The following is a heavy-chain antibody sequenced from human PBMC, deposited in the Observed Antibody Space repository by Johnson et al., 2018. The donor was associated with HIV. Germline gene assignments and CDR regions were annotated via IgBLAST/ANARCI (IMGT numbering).Heavy chain of an antibody. Sequence: VQLVESGGGLVQPGRSLRLSCAASGFTFDDYAMHWVRQAPGKGLEWVSGISWNSGSIGYGDSVKGRFTISRDKAKNSLYLQMNSLRAEDTALYYCAKDIVPLTDRRGYYFRDAFDIWGQGPLVTVSS. V-gene: IGHV3-9*01. CDR2: ISWNSGSI. CDR1: GFTFDDYA. D-gene: IGHD3-22*01. CDR3: AKDIVPLTDRRGYYFRDAFDI. J-gene: IGHJ3*02.